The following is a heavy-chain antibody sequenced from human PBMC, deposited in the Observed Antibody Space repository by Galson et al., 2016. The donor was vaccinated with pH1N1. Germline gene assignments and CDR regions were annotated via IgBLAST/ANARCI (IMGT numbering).Heavy chain of an antibody. CDR1: GGTFSSFG. CDR3: ARSPGYMVTALDN. V-gene: IGHV1-69*13. Sequence: SVKVSCKASGGTFSSFGISWVRQAPGQGLEWMGGIIGMFAKTNYAQMFQGRVTITADELTSTAYMDLSSLTSEDTAVYYCARSPGYMVTALDNWGHGTLVTVSS. J-gene: IGHJ4*01. CDR2: IIGMFAKT. D-gene: IGHD2-21*02.